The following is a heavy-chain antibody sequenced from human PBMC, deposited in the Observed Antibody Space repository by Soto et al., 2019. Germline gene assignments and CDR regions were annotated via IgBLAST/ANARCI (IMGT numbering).Heavy chain of an antibody. CDR1: GDSVWIRGYY. CDR3: ARQRTSVVTQAYFDV. D-gene: IGHD2-21*02. Sequence: PSDTLSLTCTVTGDSVWIRGYYGCWIRQPPGKGLEWIGSIYYSGSTYNNPSLRSRVSMSIDTSKDQFSLKLKSVTAADTALYFCARQRTSVVTQAYFDVWGPGSLVTVSS. CDR2: IYYSGST. V-gene: IGHV4-39*01. J-gene: IGHJ4*02.